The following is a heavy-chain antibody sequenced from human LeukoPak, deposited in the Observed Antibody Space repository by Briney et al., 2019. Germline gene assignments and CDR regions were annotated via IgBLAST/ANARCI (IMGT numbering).Heavy chain of an antibody. J-gene: IGHJ4*02. CDR2: INPSVGGT. CDR3: ARHGSGRYYPAEGRVDY. CDR1: GYTFINYY. V-gene: IGHV1-46*03. Sequence: ASVKVSCKASGYTFINYYIHWVRQAPGQGLEWMGIINPSVGGTTYARKFQGRVTMTRDTSTSTVYMELSSLRSEDTAVYYCARHGSGRYYPAEGRVDYWGQGTLVTVSS. D-gene: IGHD3-10*01.